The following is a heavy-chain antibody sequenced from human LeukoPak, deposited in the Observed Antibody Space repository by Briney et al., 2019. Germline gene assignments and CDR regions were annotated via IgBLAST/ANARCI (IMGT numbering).Heavy chain of an antibody. CDR3: ARDPSVWFGESPIDY. CDR2: ISYDGSNK. J-gene: IGHJ4*02. CDR1: GFTFSSYA. Sequence: PGGSLRLSCAASGFTFSSYAMHWVRQAPGKGLEWVAVISYDGSNKYYADSVKGRFTISRDNSENTLYLQMNSLRAEDTAVYYCARDPSVWFGESPIDYWGQGTLVTVSS. V-gene: IGHV3-30-3*01. D-gene: IGHD3-10*01.